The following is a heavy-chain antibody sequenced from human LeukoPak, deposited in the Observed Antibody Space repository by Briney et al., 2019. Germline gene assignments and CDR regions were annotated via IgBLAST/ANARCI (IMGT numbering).Heavy chain of an antibody. CDR1: GLTFDNFS. Sequence: GASLRLSCVVSGLTFDNFSMGWVRQAPGKGLEWVSTISSRATNTYYADSVKGRFTISRDNSKNTLYLELNTLRAEDTAVYHCAAGGRYTYGYGDLGQGTLVTVSS. J-gene: IGHJ4*02. CDR3: AAGGRYTYGYGD. V-gene: IGHV3-23*01. D-gene: IGHD5-18*01. CDR2: ISSRATNT.